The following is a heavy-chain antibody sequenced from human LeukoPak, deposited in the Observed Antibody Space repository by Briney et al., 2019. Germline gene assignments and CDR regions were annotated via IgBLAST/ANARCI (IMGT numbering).Heavy chain of an antibody. D-gene: IGHD3-10*01. CDR1: GFTFSSYE. J-gene: IGHJ4*02. V-gene: IGHV3-48*03. CDR2: ISSSGSTI. CDR3: ANSLWFGELYFDY. Sequence: GGSLRLSCAASGFTFSSYEMNWVRQGPGKGLEWVSYISSSGSTIYYADSVKGRFTISRDNAKNSLYLQMNSLRAEDTAVYYCANSLWFGELYFDYWGQGTLVTVSS.